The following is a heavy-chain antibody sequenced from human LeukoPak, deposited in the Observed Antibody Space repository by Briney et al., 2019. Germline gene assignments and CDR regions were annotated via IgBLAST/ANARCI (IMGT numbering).Heavy chain of an antibody. J-gene: IGHJ5*02. CDR2: INPNSGGT. CDR1: GYTFTGYY. D-gene: IGHD2-8*02. Sequence: ASVKVSCKASGYTFTGYYMHWVRQAPGQGLEWMGWINPNSGGTNYAQKFQGRVTMTRDTSLSTAYMELRRLRSDDTAVYYCARDRGTGWFDPWGQGTLVIVSS. V-gene: IGHV1-2*02. CDR3: ARDRGTGWFDP.